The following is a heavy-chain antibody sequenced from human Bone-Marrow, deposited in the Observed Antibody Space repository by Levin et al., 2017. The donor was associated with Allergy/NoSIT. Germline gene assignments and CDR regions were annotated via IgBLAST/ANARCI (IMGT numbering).Heavy chain of an antibody. CDR3: ATWGRY. CDR1: GITFSNYE. Sequence: GESLKISCAVSGITFSNYEMNWVRQAPGKGLEWVSYISGSGSPIYYADSVKGRFTISRDNAESSLYLQMNSLRAEDTAVYYCATWGRYWGQGTLVTVSS. D-gene: IGHD3-16*01. J-gene: IGHJ4*02. V-gene: IGHV3-48*03. CDR2: ISGSGSPI.